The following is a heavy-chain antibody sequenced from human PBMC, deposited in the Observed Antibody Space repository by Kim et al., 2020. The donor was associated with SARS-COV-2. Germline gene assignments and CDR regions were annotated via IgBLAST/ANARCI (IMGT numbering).Heavy chain of an antibody. Sequence: GGSLRLSCAASGFTFSSYAMHWVRQAPGKGLEWVAVISYDGSNKYYADSVKGRFTISRDNSKNTLYLQMNSLRAEDTAVYYCARDRPELVVTAILDYWGQGTLVTVSS. CDR1: GFTFSSYA. V-gene: IGHV3-30*04. D-gene: IGHD2-21*02. CDR3: ARDRPELVVTAILDY. CDR2: ISYDGSNK. J-gene: IGHJ4*02.